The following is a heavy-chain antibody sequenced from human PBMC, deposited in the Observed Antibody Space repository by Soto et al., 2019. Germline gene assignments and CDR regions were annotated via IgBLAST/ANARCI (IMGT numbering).Heavy chain of an antibody. CDR1: GFTFSNYS. J-gene: IGHJ6*02. Sequence: EVQLVESGGGLGKPGGSLRLSCAASGFTFSNYSLNWVRQAPGKGLEWVSVISSRSNHIYYADSVRGRFTISRDNAKNSLYLQMNSLRAEDTAVYYCVKDRGRGSPVSGGMDVWGQGTTVTVSS. CDR2: ISSRSNHI. CDR3: VKDRGRGSPVSGGMDV. D-gene: IGHD3-10*01. V-gene: IGHV3-21*02.